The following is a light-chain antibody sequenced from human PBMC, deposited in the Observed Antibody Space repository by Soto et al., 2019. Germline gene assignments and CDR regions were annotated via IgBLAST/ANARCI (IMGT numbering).Light chain of an antibody. CDR2: EVT. CDR1: SSDIGSYDL. J-gene: IGLJ1*01. V-gene: IGLV2-23*02. CDR3: CSFADFTYV. Sequence: LTQPASVSGSPGQSITISCTGTSSDIGSYDLVSWYQQHPGTAPKLIIYEVTKRPSGVSTRFSGSKSGNTASLAISGLQAVDEADYYCCSFADFTYVFGTGTKVTV.